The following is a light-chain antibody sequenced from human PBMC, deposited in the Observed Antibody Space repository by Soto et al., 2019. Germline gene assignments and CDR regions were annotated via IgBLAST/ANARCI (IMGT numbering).Light chain of an antibody. CDR2: GDN. J-gene: IGLJ2*01. Sequence: SYELTQPPSVSVSPGPTARITCSGDALPKKNAYWYQQRSGQAPVLVIYGDNKRPSGIPERFSVSSSGTVATLTISGAQVEDEADYFCYSTDSSNSRGVFGGGTKLTVL. V-gene: IGLV3-10*01. CDR3: YSTDSSNSRGV. CDR1: ALPKKN.